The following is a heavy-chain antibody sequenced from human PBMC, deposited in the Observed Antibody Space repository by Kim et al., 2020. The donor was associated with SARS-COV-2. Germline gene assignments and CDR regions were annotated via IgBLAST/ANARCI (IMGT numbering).Heavy chain of an antibody. D-gene: IGHD2-2*01. CDR3: ARDGGGVVPAPKADAFDI. CDR1: GYTFTSYY. V-gene: IGHV1-46*01. Sequence: ASVKVSCKASGYTFTSYYMHWVRQAPGQGLEWLGIISPRDGSASNAQKFQGRVTITRDTSTSTVYMELSSLTSNDTAVYYCARDGGGVVPAPKADAFDIW. J-gene: IGHJ3*02. CDR2: ISPRDGSA.